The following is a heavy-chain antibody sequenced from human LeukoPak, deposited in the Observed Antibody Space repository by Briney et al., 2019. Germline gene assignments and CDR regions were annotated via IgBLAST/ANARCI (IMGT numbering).Heavy chain of an antibody. D-gene: IGHD1-26*01. CDR2: ISSSGSTI. Sequence: PGGSLRLSCAASGFTFSSYEMNWVRQAPGKGLEWVSYISSSGSTIYYADSVKGRFTISRDNAKNSLYLQMNSLRAEDTAVYYCARENSVSYYVDYWGQGTLVTVSS. J-gene: IGHJ4*02. CDR1: GFTFSSYE. V-gene: IGHV3-48*03. CDR3: ARENSVSYYVDY.